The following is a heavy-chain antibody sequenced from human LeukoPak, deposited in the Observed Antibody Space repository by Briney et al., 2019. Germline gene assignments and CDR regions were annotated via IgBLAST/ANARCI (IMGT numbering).Heavy chain of an antibody. Sequence: ASVKVSCKASGYTFTSYDINWVRQATGQGLEWMGWMNPNSGNTGYAQKFQGRVTITRNTSISTAYMELSSLRSEDTAVYYCARGRTNFPGAAMGFWGQGTLVTVPS. V-gene: IGHV1-8*03. CDR3: ARGRTNFPGAAMGF. CDR2: MNPNSGNT. CDR1: GYTFTSYD. J-gene: IGHJ4*02. D-gene: IGHD2-2*01.